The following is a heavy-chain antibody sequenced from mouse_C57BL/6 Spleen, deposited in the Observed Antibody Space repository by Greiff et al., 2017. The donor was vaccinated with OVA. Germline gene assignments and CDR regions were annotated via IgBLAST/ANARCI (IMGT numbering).Heavy chain of an antibody. J-gene: IGHJ1*03. CDR3: ARGGSSGGYFDV. D-gene: IGHD1-1*01. V-gene: IGHV1-64*01. CDR1: GYTFTSYW. CDR2: IHPNSGST. Sequence: QVQLQQPGAELVKPGASVKLSCKASGYTFTSYWMHWVKQRPGPGLEWIGMIHPNSGSTNYNETFKSKATLTVDKSSSTAYMQLSSLTSEDSAVYYCARGGSSGGYFDVWGTGTTVTVSS.